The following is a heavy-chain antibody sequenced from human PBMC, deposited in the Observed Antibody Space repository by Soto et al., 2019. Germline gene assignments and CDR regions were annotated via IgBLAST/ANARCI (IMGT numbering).Heavy chain of an antibody. CDR1: GGSITTYQ. J-gene: IGHJ4*02. Sequence: SETLSLTCTVSGGSITTYQWSWIRQPPGKGLEWIGGYSGFTDYNPSLESRVTISVDTSKNQFSLKLSSVTAADTAVYYCAGEGYSYGPAFDYWGQGTLVTVSS. D-gene: IGHD5-18*01. CDR3: AGEGYSYGPAFDY. V-gene: IGHV4-59*01. CDR2: YSGFT.